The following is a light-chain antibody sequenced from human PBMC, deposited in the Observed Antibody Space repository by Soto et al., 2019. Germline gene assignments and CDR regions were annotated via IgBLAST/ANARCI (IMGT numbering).Light chain of an antibody. CDR1: SGSVSTSHY. Sequence: VVTQEPSFSVSPGGTVTLTCGLSSGSVSTSHYPTWFQQTPGQAPHTVIYNTNSRSSGVPDRFSGSILANKAALTITGAQADDDGDYYCALYVGGGIRVFGGGTKVTVL. V-gene: IGLV8-61*01. CDR2: NTN. J-gene: IGLJ3*02. CDR3: ALYVGGGIRV.